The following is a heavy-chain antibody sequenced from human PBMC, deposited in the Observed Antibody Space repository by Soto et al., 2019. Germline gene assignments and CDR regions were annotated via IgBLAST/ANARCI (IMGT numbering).Heavy chain of an antibody. CDR3: ARWSGSYYYDSSGPGFDY. CDR1: GGAVSSGSYY. V-gene: IGHV4-61*01. J-gene: IGHJ4*02. CDR2: IYYSGST. Sequence: PAETLSLTCTVSGGAVSSGSYYFVCIGQPPWNGLEWIGYIYYSGSTNYNPSLKSRVTISVDTSKNQFSLKLSSVTAADTAVYYCARWSGSYYYDSSGPGFDYWGQGTLVTVSS. D-gene: IGHD3-22*01.